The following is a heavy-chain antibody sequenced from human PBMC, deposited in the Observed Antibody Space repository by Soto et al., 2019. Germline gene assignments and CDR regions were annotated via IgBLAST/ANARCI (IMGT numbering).Heavy chain of an antibody. CDR2: IYSGGST. CDR3: ARGPQIKYCSGGSCYLHDY. D-gene: IGHD2-15*01. V-gene: IGHV3-66*01. J-gene: IGHJ4*02. CDR1: GFTVSSNY. Sequence: GGSLRLSCAASGFTVSSNYMSWVRQAPGKGLEWVSVIYSGGSTYYADSVKGRFTISRDNSKNTLYLQMNSLRAEETAVYYCARGPQIKYCSGGSCYLHDYWGQGTLVTVSS.